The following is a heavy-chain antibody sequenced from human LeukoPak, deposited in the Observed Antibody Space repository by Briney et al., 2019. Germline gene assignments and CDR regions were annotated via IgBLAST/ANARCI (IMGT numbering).Heavy chain of an antibody. CDR3: ARAASQGPPYYFDY. V-gene: IGHV1-69*04. CDR2: IIPIFGIA. J-gene: IGHJ4*02. Sequence: SVKVSCKASGGTFSSYAISWVRQAPGQGLEWMGRIIPIFGIANYAQKFQGRVTITADKSTSTAYMELSSLKSEDTAVYYCARAASQGPPYYFDYWGQGTLVTVSS. CDR1: GGTFSSYA.